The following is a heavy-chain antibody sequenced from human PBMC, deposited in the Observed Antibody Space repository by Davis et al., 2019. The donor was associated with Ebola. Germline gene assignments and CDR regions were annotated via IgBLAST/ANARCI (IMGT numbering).Heavy chain of an antibody. CDR2: TYYSSKWYK. Sequence: HSQTLSLTCAISGDSVSGNSGAWNWIRQSPSRGLEWLGRTYYSSKWYKDYAVSVKSRITINLDTSKNQFSLQLNSVTPEDTAVYYCAKGWFRYFDNWGQGTLVTVSS. V-gene: IGHV6-1*01. CDR1: GDSVSGNSGA. J-gene: IGHJ4*02. CDR3: AKGWFRYFDN. D-gene: IGHD3-10*01.